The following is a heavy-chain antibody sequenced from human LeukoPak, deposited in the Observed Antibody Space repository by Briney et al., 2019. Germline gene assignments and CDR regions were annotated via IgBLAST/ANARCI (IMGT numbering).Heavy chain of an antibody. D-gene: IGHD2-15*01. CDR3: AKRSCGGGSCNFDY. CDR2: ISDSGSAT. J-gene: IGHJ4*02. CDR1: GFTFNNYA. Sequence: GGSLRLSCAASGFTFNNYAMSWVRQAPGKGLEWVSAISDSGSATNYADSVKGRFTISRDNSKNTLYLQMNSLGAEDTAVYYCAKRSCGGGSCNFDYWGQGTLVTVSS. V-gene: IGHV3-23*01.